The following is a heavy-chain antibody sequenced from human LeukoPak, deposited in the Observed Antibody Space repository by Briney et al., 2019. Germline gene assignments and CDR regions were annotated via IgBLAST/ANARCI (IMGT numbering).Heavy chain of an antibody. D-gene: IGHD2-15*01. Sequence: GGSLRLSCAASGFTFGSYSMNWVRQAPGKGLEWVSSISSSSTYKYYADSVKGRFTISRDNAKNSLFLQMNSLRAEDTAVYYCARDFNGYCSGGSCPDYWGQGTLVTVSS. CDR2: ISSSSTYK. CDR1: GFTFGSYS. CDR3: ARDFNGYCSGGSCPDY. V-gene: IGHV3-21*01. J-gene: IGHJ4*02.